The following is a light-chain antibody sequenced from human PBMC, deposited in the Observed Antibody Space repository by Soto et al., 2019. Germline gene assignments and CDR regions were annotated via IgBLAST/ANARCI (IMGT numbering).Light chain of an antibody. J-gene: IGKJ1*01. CDR3: QQYNNWPRT. Sequence: PGERVTLSCRASQSVSSGYLTWSQQKPGQAPRLLIYGASTRATGIPARFSGSGSGTEFTLTISSLQSEDFAVYYCQQYNNWPRTFGQGTKVDIK. V-gene: IGKV3D-15*01. CDR1: QSVSSGY. CDR2: GAS.